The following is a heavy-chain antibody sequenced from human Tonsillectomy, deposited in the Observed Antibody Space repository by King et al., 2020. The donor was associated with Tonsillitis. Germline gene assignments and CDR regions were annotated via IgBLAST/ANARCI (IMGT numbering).Heavy chain of an antibody. CDR1: GFTFSSYW. Sequence: VQLVESGGGLVQPGGSLRLSCAASGFTFSSYWRIWVLQAPGKGLEWVANIKQDGSEKYYVDSVKGRFTIFRDNAKNSLFLQMNSLRAEDTAVYYCAREGGGVIEGFDYWGQGTLVTVSS. J-gene: IGHJ4*02. CDR2: IKQDGSEK. D-gene: IGHD3-16*02. CDR3: AREGGGVIEGFDY. V-gene: IGHV3-7*03.